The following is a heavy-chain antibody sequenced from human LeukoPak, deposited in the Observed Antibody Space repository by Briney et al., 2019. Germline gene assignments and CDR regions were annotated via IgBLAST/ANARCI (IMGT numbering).Heavy chain of an antibody. Sequence: ASVKVSCKASGYTFTSYGISWVRQAPGQGLEWMGWISAYNGNTNYAQKLQGRVTMTTDTSTSTAYMELRSLTSDDTAVYYCARVPKWGTSLINWFDPWGQGTLVTVSS. V-gene: IGHV1-18*01. J-gene: IGHJ5*02. CDR1: GYTFTSYG. D-gene: IGHD2-2*01. CDR2: ISAYNGNT. CDR3: ARVPKWGTSLINWFDP.